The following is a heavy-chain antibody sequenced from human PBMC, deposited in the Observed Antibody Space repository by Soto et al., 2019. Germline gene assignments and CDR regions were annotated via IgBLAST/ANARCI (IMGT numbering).Heavy chain of an antibody. J-gene: IGHJ6*02. CDR3: ARNGYCVSTSCYSDYYSGMDV. CDR2: IIRIFGTA. Sequence: QVQLVQSGAEVKKLGSSVKVSCKASGGTFSSYAISWVRQAPGQGLEWMGGIIRIFGTANYAQKFQGRVTITADESTSTAYMELSSLRSEDTAVYYCARNGYCVSTSCYSDYYSGMDVWGQGTTVTVSS. CDR1: GGTFSSYA. V-gene: IGHV1-69*12. D-gene: IGHD2-2*02.